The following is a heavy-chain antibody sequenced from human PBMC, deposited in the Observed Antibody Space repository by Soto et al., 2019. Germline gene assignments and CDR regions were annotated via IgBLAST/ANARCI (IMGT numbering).Heavy chain of an antibody. CDR2: ISYDDVNK. V-gene: IGHV3-30*03. CDR3: ARSPQPARGIHWYCDF. J-gene: IGHJ2*01. CDR1: GFTFNTYG. Sequence: QVQLVESGGGVVQPGRSLGLSCAASGFTFNTYGMHWVRQAPGKGLEWVAAISYDDVNKYYADSVKGRFTISRDNSKHTLYVQMNSLKPEDTAVYYCARSPQPARGIHWYCDFWGRGILVAVSS.